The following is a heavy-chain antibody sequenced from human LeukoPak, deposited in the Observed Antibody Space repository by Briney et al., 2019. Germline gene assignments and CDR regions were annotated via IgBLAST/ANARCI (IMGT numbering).Heavy chain of an antibody. CDR3: ARGGYRDAFDI. D-gene: IGHD5-18*01. CDR2: IYYSGSP. V-gene: IGHV4-59*08. J-gene: IGHJ3*02. Sequence: PSETLSLTCTVSGGSISSYYWSWIRQPPGKGLEWIGYIYYSGSPNYNPSLKSRVTISVDTSKNQFSLKLSSGTAADTAVYYCARGGYRDAFDIWGQGTIVTVSS. CDR1: GGSISSYY.